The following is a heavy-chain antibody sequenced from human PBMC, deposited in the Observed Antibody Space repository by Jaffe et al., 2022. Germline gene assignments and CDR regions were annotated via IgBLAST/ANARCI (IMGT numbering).Heavy chain of an antibody. D-gene: IGHD4-17*01. V-gene: IGHV4-34*01. CDR1: GGSFSGYY. J-gene: IGHJ3*02. Sequence: QVQLQQWGAGLLKPSETLSLTCAVYGGSFSGYYWSWIRQPPGKGLEWIGEINHSGSTNYNPSLKSRVTISVDTSKNQFSLKLSSVTAADTAVYYCARRAKSYPRLRSSAFDIWGQGTMVTVSS. CDR2: INHSGST. CDR3: ARRAKSYPRLRSSAFDI.